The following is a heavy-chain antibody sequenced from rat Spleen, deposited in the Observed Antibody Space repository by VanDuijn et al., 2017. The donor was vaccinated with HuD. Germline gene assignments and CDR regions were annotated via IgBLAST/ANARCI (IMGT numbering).Heavy chain of an antibody. CDR1: GFTFSDYN. Sequence: EVQMVESSGGLVQPGRSLKLSCAASGFTFSDYNMAWVRQAPKKGLEWVATIIYDGSSTYYRDSVKGRFTISRDNAKSTLYLQMDSLRSEDTATYYFASPPVGYYYVGLFDYWGQGVMVTVSS. D-gene: IGHD1-1*01. V-gene: IGHV5-7*01. CDR2: IIYDGSST. CDR3: ASPPVGYYYVGLFDY. J-gene: IGHJ2*01.